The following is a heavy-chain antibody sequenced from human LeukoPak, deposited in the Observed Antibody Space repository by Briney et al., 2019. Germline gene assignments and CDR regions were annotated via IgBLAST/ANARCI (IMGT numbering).Heavy chain of an antibody. CDR2: INTNTGNP. Sequence: ATVQVSCKASGYTFTSYAMNWVRQAPGQGLEWMGWINTNTGNPTYAQGFTGRFVFSLDTSVSTAYLQISSLKAEDTAVYYCARGGVIRFLEWLTRDGMDVWGQGTTVTVSS. CDR3: ARGGVIRFLEWLTRDGMDV. D-gene: IGHD3-3*01. CDR1: GYTFTSYA. J-gene: IGHJ6*02. V-gene: IGHV7-4-1*02.